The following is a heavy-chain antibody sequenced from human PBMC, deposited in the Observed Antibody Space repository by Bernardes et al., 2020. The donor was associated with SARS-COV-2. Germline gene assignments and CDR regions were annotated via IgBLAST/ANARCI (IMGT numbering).Heavy chain of an antibody. V-gene: IGHV1-2*04. CDR3: ATEHYFDSSGYYYPNPFDS. Sequence: AARKDFCKTSAYIFTAYYIPWVRQAPGQGLEWMGWINANSGATKYAPKFQGWVTMTRDTSTSTAYLELTRLRSDATAVYYCATEHYFDSSGYYYPNPFDSWGQGTLVTVSS. J-gene: IGHJ4*02. CDR1: AYIFTAYY. D-gene: IGHD3-22*01. CDR2: INANSGAT.